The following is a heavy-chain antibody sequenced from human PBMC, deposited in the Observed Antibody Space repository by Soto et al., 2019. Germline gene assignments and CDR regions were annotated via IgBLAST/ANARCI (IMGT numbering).Heavy chain of an antibody. Sequence: QVQLQQWGAGLLKPSETLSLTCAVYGGSFSGYYWSWIRQPPGKGLEWIGEINHSGSTNYNPSLKIRVTISVDTSKNRLSLRLSSVAAADTAVYYCARGRGWNRNFDYWGQGTLVTVSS. CDR2: INHSGST. D-gene: IGHD1-1*01. V-gene: IGHV4-34*01. CDR1: GGSFSGYY. CDR3: ARGRGWNRNFDY. J-gene: IGHJ4*02.